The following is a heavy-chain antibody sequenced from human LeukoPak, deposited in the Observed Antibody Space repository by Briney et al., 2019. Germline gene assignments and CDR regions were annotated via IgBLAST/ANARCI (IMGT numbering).Heavy chain of an antibody. Sequence: GGSLRLSCAASGFTFSSYAMHWVRQAPGKGLEWVAVISYDGSNKYYADSVKGRFTISRDNSKNTLYLQMNSLRAEDTAVYYCARDGWFGELGGYFDYWGQGTLVTVSS. D-gene: IGHD3-10*01. J-gene: IGHJ4*02. CDR1: GFTFSSYA. CDR2: ISYDGSNK. CDR3: ARDGWFGELGGYFDY. V-gene: IGHV3-30-3*01.